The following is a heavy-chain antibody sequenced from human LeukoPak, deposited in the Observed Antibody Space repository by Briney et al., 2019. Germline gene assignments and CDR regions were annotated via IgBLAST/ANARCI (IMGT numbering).Heavy chain of an antibody. CDR3: ARVGIPRSPEPYFDY. CDR2: ISWNSGSI. CDR1: GFTFDDYA. Sequence: GGSLRLSCAASGFTFDDYAMHWVRQAPGKGLEWVSGISWNSGSIGYADSVRGRFTISRDNAKNSLYLQMNSPRAEDTAVYYCARVGIPRSPEPYFDYWGQGTLVTVSS. J-gene: IGHJ4*02. D-gene: IGHD1-14*01. V-gene: IGHV3-9*01.